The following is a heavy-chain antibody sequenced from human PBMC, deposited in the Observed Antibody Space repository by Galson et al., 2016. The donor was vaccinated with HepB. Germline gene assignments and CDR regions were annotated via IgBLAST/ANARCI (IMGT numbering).Heavy chain of an antibody. CDR1: GFTFSSYG. Sequence: SLRLSCAASGFTFSSYGMHWVRQAPGKGLEWVAVIWYDGSNKYYADSVKGRFTTSRDNSKNTLYLQMHSLRAEGTAVYYCARDEDDPSYTIDFWGQGTLVSVSS. V-gene: IGHV3-33*01. J-gene: IGHJ4*02. D-gene: IGHD3-10*01. CDR2: IWYDGSNK. CDR3: ARDEDDPSYTIDF.